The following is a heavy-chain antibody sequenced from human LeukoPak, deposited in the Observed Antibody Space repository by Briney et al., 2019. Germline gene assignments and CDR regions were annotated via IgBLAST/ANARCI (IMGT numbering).Heavy chain of an antibody. CDR2: IGTAGDT. J-gene: IGHJ4*02. V-gene: IGHV3-13*01. CDR3: ARGPTVLVGYCSSSSCQADY. CDR1: GFTFSSYD. D-gene: IGHD2-2*01. Sequence: PGGSLRLSCAASGFTFSSYDMHWVRQATGKGLEWVSAIGTAGDTYYPGSVKGRFTISRDNAKNSLYLQMNNLRVEDAAVYYCARGPTVLVGYCSSSSCQADYWGQGTLVTVSS.